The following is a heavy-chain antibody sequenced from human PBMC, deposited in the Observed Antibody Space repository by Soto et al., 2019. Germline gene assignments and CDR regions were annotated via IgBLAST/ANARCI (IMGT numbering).Heavy chain of an antibody. Sequence: QVQLVQSESEVRKPGASVKVSCRASGYTFTSYGISWVRQAPGQGLEWMGWISADIGNTNYAQRLQGRVTMTTDTSPNTAYVELSSLKSDDTAVYYCARDAFLGTVSFGYWGQGNRVIVSS. CDR2: ISADIGNT. CDR3: ARDAFLGTVSFGY. CDR1: GYTFTSYG. V-gene: IGHV1-18*01. J-gene: IGHJ4*02. D-gene: IGHD3-3*01.